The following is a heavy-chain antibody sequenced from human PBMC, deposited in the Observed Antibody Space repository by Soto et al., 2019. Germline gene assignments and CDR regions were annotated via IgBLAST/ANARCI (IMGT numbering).Heavy chain of an antibody. D-gene: IGHD3-10*01. CDR3: ARDLTTYGSPHFDY. V-gene: IGHV3-21*06. J-gene: IGHJ4*02. CDR1: GFMFSSYR. CDR2: INSGGTYR. Sequence: EVQLVESGGGLVKRGGSLTLSCAASGFMFSSYRMNWVRQAPGKGLEWVSSINSGGTYRYYVDSVQGRFTISRNNARNSFYLQMNSLGVEDTAVYYCARDLTTYGSPHFDYWGQGTLVTVFS.